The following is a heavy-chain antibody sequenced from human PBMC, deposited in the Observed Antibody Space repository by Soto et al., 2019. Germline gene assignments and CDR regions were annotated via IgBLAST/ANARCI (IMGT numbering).Heavy chain of an antibody. CDR3: ARDHTPTYYDFWSGPIGYYGMDV. CDR2: ISYDGSNK. CDR1: GFTFSSYA. V-gene: IGHV3-30-3*01. Sequence: GGSLRLSCAASGFTFSSYAMHWVRQAPGKGLEWVAVISYDGSNKYYADPVKGRFTISRDNSKNTLYLQMNSLRAEDTAVYYCARDHTPTYYDFWSGPIGYYGMDVWGQGTTVTVSS. J-gene: IGHJ6*02. D-gene: IGHD3-3*01.